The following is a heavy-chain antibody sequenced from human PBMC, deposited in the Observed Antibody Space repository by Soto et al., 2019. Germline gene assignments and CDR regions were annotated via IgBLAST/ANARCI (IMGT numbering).Heavy chain of an antibody. CDR1: GGSISSGGYS. J-gene: IGHJ4*02. Sequence: QLQLQESGSGLVKPSQTLSLTCAVSGGSISSGGYSWSWIRQPPGKGLEWIGYIYHSGSTYYNPSLXRXAXIXXARAKNQFSLKLSSVTAADTAVYYCARGQVVAAQHWGQGTLVTVSS. V-gene: IGHV4-30-2*01. CDR3: ARGQVVAAQH. CDR2: IYHSGST. D-gene: IGHD2-15*01.